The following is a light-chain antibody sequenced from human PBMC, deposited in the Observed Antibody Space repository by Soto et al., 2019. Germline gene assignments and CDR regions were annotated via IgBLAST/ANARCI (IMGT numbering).Light chain of an antibody. V-gene: IGKV3D-15*01. CDR3: QQYGSSPPVT. J-gene: IGKJ3*01. Sequence: EIVMTQSPPTLSVSPGERAALSCGASQRISSNLAWYQQKPGQAPRLLIYGASTRATGIPARFSGSGSGTEFTLTISRLEPEDFAVYYCQQYGSSPPVTFGPGTKVDIK. CDR1: QRISSN. CDR2: GAS.